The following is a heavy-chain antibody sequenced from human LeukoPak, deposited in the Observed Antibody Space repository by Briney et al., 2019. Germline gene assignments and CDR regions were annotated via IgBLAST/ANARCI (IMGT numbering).Heavy chain of an antibody. J-gene: IGHJ4*02. CDR3: ARDYYDSSGFPFGT. D-gene: IGHD3-22*01. CDR2: IIPIFGTT. Sequence: ASVKVSCKASGGTFSSYAFSWVRQAPGQGLEWMGAIIPIFGTTHYAQKFQGGVTITADESSTTAYMELSSLRSEDTAVYYCARDYYDSSGFPFGTWGQGTLVTVSS. CDR1: GGTFSSYA. V-gene: IGHV1-69*13.